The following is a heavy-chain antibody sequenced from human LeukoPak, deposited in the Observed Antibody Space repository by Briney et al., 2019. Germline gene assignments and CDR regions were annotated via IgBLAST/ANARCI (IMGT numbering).Heavy chain of an antibody. V-gene: IGHV3-23*01. CDR2: ISGSGSTT. CDR3: AKKGSRTIATGGFDC. D-gene: IGHD6-13*01. CDR1: GFTFSSYA. J-gene: IGHJ4*02. Sequence: GGSLGLSCAASGFTFSSYAMSWVRQAPGKGLEWISTISGSGSTTYYGDSVKGRFTISRDSSKNTLDLQMNSLRAEDTAVYYCAKKGSRTIATGGFDCWGQGTLVIVSS.